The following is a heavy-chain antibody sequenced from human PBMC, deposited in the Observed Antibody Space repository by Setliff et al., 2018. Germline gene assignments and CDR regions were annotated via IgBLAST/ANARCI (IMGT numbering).Heavy chain of an antibody. D-gene: IGHD2-15*01. CDR3: ATMMSTGVGGRGYLVN. CDR2: LHPSEGP. V-gene: IGHV4-38-2*02. CDR1: SSSITSAYS. Sequence: PSETLSLTCSVSSSSITSAYSWAWIRQTPGKGLEWIGTLHPSEGPSYNPSLRSRVTLSQDTSYNQFSLNLNSVTAADAAVYYCATMMSTGVGGRGYLVNWGQGTLVTRLL. J-gene: IGHJ4*02.